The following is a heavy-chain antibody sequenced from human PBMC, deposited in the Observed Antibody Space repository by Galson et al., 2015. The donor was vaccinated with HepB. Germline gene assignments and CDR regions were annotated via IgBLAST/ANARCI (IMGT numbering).Heavy chain of an antibody. V-gene: IGHV3-21*01. D-gene: IGHD6-13*01. CDR2: ISSSSSYI. J-gene: IGHJ4*02. CDR3: ARRAGGAQTHFDY. CDR1: GFTFSSYA. Sequence: SLRLSCAASGFTFSSYAMSWVRQAPGKGLEWVSSISSSSSYIYYADSVKGRFTISRDNAKNSLYLQMNSLRAEDTAVYYCARRAGGAQTHFDYWGQGTLVTVSS.